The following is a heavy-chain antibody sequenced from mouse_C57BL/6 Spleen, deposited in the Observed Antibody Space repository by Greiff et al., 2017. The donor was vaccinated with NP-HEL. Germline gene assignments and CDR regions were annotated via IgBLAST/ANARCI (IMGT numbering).Heavy chain of an antibody. CDR1: GFTFSDYY. CDR2: ISNGGGST. CDR3: ARHPYYSNYGVDY. D-gene: IGHD2-5*01. V-gene: IGHV5-12*01. Sequence: EVMLVESGGGLVQPGGSLKLSCAASGFTFSDYYMYWVRQTPEKRLEWVAYISNGGGSTYYPDPVKDRFTIARDNAKNTLYRQMSRLKSEDTAMYYCARHPYYSNYGVDYWGQGTSVTVSS. J-gene: IGHJ4*01.